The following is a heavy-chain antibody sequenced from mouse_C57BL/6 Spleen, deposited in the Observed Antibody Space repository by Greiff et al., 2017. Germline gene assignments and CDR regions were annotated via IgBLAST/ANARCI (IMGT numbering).Heavy chain of an antibody. CDR1: GFSLTSYG. CDR3: AKNERDYAMDY. Sequence: VKLMESGPGLVQPSQSLSITCTVSGFSLTSYGVHWVRQSPGKGLEWLGVIWRGGSTDYTAAFMSRLSITKDNSKSQVFFKMNSLQADDTAIYYCAKNERDYAMDYWGQGTSVTVSS. CDR2: IWRGGST. J-gene: IGHJ4*01. V-gene: IGHV2-5*01.